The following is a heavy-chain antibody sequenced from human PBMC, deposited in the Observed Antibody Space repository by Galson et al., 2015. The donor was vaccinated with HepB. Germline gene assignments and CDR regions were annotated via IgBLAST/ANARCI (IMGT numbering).Heavy chain of an antibody. D-gene: IGHD6-19*01. CDR2: VYPRDSDT. V-gene: IGHV5-51*01. CDR1: GYSFTNYW. J-gene: IGHJ6*02. Sequence: QSGAEVKKPGESLTISCKASGYSFTNYWIAWVRQMPGKGPEWMGIVYPRDSDTRYRPSFEGQISISADKSTNTAYLQWSSLRASDSAVYYCARVLARTYYGLDVWGHGTTVTVSS. CDR3: ARVLARTYYGLDV.